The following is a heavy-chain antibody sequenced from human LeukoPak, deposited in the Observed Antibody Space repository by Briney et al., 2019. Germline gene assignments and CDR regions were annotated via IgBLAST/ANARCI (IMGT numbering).Heavy chain of an antibody. CDR1: GGSVSSGSYY. Sequence: PLETLSLTCTVSGGSVSSGSYYWSWIRQPPGKGLEWIGYIYYRGSTNYNPSLKSRVTISVDTSKNQFSLKLSSVTAADTAVYYCARLSGYSSGHYYSDYWGQGTLVTVSS. D-gene: IGHD3-22*01. CDR3: ARLSGYSSGHYYSDY. J-gene: IGHJ4*02. CDR2: IYYRGST. V-gene: IGHV4-61*01.